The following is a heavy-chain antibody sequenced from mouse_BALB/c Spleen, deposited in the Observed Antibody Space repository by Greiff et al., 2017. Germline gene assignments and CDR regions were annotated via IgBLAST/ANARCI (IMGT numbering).Heavy chain of an antibody. CDR1: GFTFSDYY. CDR3: ARAYGNYFDY. CDR2: ISDGGSYT. J-gene: IGHJ2*01. V-gene: IGHV5-4*02. D-gene: IGHD2-10*02. Sequence: EVQLVESGGGLVKPGGSLKLSCAASGFTFSDYYMYWVRQTPEKRLEWVATISDGGSYTYYPDSVKGRFTISRDNAKNNLYLQMSSLKSEDTAMYYCARAYGNYFDYWGQGTTLTVSS.